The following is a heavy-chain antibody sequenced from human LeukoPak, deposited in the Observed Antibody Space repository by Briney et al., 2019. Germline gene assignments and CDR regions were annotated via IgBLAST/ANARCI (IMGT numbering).Heavy chain of an antibody. J-gene: IGHJ4*02. CDR1: GGSFSGYY. V-gene: IGHV4-34*01. CDR2: INHSGST. CDR3: ARGRDGYNFGSGFYYFDY. D-gene: IGHD5-24*01. Sequence: SEALSLTCAVYGGSFSGYYWSWIRQPPGEGLEWIGEINHSGSTNYNPSLKSRVTISVDTSKNQFSLKLSSVTAADTAVYYCARGRDGYNFGSGFYYFDYWGQGTLVTVSS.